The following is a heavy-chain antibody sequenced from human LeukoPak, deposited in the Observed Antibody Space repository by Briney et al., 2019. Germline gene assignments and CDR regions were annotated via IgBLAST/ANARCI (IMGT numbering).Heavy chain of an antibody. CDR2: IDGSGATT. J-gene: IGHJ6*02. Sequence: GGSLRLSCAGSGFFFSTYVMTWVRQAPGKGLEWVSSIDGSGATTYYADSAKGRFTISRDNSRNTLYLQMNSLRVEDTAVYYCAKDSYGLGYYGMDVWGQGTTVTVSS. D-gene: IGHD5-18*01. V-gene: IGHV3-23*01. CDR1: GFFFSTYV. CDR3: AKDSYGLGYYGMDV.